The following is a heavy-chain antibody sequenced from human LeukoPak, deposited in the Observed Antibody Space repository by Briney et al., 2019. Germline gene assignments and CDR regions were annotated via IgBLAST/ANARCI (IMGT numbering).Heavy chain of an antibody. Sequence: SVKVSCKASGGTFSSYAISWVRQAPGQGLEWMGGIIPIFGTANYAQRFQGRVTITADESTSTAYMELSSLRSEDTAVYYCARGSRDGYNLFDYWGQGTLVTVSS. CDR1: GGTFSSYA. CDR2: IIPIFGTA. J-gene: IGHJ4*02. D-gene: IGHD5-24*01. CDR3: ARGSRDGYNLFDY. V-gene: IGHV1-69*13.